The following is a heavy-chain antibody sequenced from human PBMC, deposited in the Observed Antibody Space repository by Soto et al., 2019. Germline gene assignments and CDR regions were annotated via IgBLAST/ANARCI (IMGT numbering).Heavy chain of an antibody. V-gene: IGHV1-69*12. CDR3: ARRASSSSESYYYYGMDV. J-gene: IGHJ6*02. D-gene: IGHD6-6*01. CDR1: GGTFSSYA. CDR2: IIPIFGTA. Sequence: QVQLVQSGAEVKKPGSSVKVSCKASGGTFSSYAISWVRQAPGQGLEWMGGIIPIFGTANYAQKFQGRVTITADESTSTAYMELSSLRSKDTAVYYCARRASSSSESYYYYGMDVWGQGTTVTVSS.